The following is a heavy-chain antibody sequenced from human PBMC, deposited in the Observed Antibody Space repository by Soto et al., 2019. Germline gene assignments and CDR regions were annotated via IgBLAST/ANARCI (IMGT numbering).Heavy chain of an antibody. J-gene: IGHJ4*02. CDR3: ARDGLDSSIDY. Sequence: ASLKVSCKSSGYTFTSYDILWVRQAPGQRLEWMGWINAGNGNTKYSQKFQGRVTITRDTSASTAYMELSSLRSEDTAVYYCARDGLDSSIDYWGQGTLVTVSS. CDR1: GYTFTSYD. V-gene: IGHV1-3*01. CDR2: INAGNGNT. D-gene: IGHD6-13*01.